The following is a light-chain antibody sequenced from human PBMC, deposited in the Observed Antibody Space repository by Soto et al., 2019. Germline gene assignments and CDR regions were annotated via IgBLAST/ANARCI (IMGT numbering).Light chain of an antibody. V-gene: IGKV3-20*01. CDR1: QTVNSDY. Sequence: EIVLTQSPCTLSLSLGETAALSCRASQTVNSDYLAWFQQRPGQAPMLLIFATSRRATDIPDRFSGSGSGTDFTLAIRRLEPEDFAVYYCHQFGYSPRTFGQGTKVDIK. CDR2: ATS. CDR3: HQFGYSPRT. J-gene: IGKJ1*01.